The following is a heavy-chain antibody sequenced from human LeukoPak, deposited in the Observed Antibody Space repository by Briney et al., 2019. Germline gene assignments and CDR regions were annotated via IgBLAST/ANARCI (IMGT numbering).Heavy chain of an antibody. Sequence: PGGSLRLSCSASGFTFSSYAMHWVRQAPGKGLECVSAISSNGGSTYYADSVKGRFTISRDNSKNTLYLQMSSLRAEDTAVYYCVKDRYFDWLSPRRYFDYWGQGTLVTVSS. CDR3: VKDRYFDWLSPRRYFDY. CDR2: ISSNGGST. J-gene: IGHJ4*02. CDR1: GFTFSSYA. V-gene: IGHV3-64D*06. D-gene: IGHD3-9*01.